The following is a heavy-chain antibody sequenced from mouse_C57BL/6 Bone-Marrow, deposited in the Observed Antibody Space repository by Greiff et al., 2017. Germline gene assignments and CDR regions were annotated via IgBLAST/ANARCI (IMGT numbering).Heavy chain of an antibody. Sequence: QVQLKQSGAELVKPGASVKMSCKASGYTFTTYPIEWMKQNHGKSLEWIGNFHPYNDDTKYNAKFKGKATLTVEKSSNTVYLELSRLTSYDSAVYYCARSSTFFYYFDCWGKGTTLTVSS. J-gene: IGHJ2*01. D-gene: IGHD5-1*01. CDR3: ARSSTFFYYFDC. CDR1: GYTFTTYP. CDR2: FHPYNDDT. V-gene: IGHV1-47*01.